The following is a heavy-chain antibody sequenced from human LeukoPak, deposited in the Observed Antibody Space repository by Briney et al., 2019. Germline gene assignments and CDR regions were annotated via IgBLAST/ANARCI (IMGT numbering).Heavy chain of an antibody. J-gene: IGHJ4*02. CDR3: ARASGSEFDY. Sequence: PGGPLRLCCAAAGRTFSSYSMNWVRQAPGKGLEWASSISSSRSYTYYAATVKGPFTTSRDNAKNSLYLQMNSLRAEDTAVYYCARASGSEFDYWGQGTLVTASS. CDR2: ISSSRSYT. V-gene: IGHV3-21*01. D-gene: IGHD2-15*01. CDR1: GRTFSSYS.